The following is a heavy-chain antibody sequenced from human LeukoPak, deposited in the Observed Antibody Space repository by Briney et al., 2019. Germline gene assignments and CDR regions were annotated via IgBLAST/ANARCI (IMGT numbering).Heavy chain of an antibody. D-gene: IGHD1-26*01. CDR3: ARDRSPGWFDP. CDR1: GFTVSSNY. V-gene: IGHV3-53*01. CDR2: IYSGGST. J-gene: IGHJ5*02. Sequence: PGGSLRLSCAASGFTVSSNYMSWVRQAPGKGLEWVSVIYSGGSTYYADSVKGRFTISRDNAKNTLYLQMNSLRAEDTAVYYCARDRSPGWFDPWGQGTLVTVSS.